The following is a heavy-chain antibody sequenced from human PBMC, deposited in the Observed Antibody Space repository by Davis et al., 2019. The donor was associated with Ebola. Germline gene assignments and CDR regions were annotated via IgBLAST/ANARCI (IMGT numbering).Heavy chain of an antibody. CDR3: AKGGGIQLWLLFDY. CDR2: ISSSGSTI. J-gene: IGHJ4*02. Sequence: GESLKISCAASGFTFSDYYMSWIRQAPGKGLEWVSYISSSGSTIYYADSVKGRFTISRDNAKNSLYLQMNSLRAEDTAVYYCAKGGGIQLWLLFDYWGQGTLVTVSS. CDR1: GFTFSDYY. D-gene: IGHD5-18*01. V-gene: IGHV3-11*01.